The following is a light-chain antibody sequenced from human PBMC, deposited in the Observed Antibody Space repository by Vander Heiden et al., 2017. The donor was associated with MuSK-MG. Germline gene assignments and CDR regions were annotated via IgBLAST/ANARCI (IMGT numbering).Light chain of an antibody. CDR1: SLRSYY. CDR3: NSRDSSGKHCV. Sequence: SSELTQDPAVSVALGQTVRITCQGDSLRSYYASWYQQKPGQAPVLVIYGKNNRPSGIPDRFSGSSSGKTDSLTINGAQAEDEADYYCNSRDSSGKHCVFGGGTKITVL. CDR2: GKN. J-gene: IGLJ2*01. V-gene: IGLV3-19*01.